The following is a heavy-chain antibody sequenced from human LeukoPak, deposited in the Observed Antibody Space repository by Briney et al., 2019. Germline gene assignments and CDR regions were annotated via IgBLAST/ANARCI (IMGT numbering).Heavy chain of an antibody. Sequence: PGGSLRLSCAASGFTISSHWMSWVRQAPGKGLEWVANIKEDGSEKYYVDSVKGRFTISRDNARNSLYLQMNSLRAEDTAVYYCVRFWGNFDYWGQGTLVTVAS. CDR1: GFTISSHW. J-gene: IGHJ4*02. V-gene: IGHV3-7*03. CDR2: IKEDGSEK. D-gene: IGHD7-27*01. CDR3: VRFWGNFDY.